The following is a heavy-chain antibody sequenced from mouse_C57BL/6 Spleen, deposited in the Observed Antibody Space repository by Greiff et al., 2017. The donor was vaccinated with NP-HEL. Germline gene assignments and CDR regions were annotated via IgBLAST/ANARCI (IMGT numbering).Heavy chain of an antibody. CDR3: GVYDYDGAMDY. D-gene: IGHD2-4*01. J-gene: IGHJ4*01. V-gene: IGHV1-31*01. CDR2: IYPYNGVS. CDR1: GYSFTGYY. Sequence: EVQLQQSGPELVQPGASVKISCKATGYSFTGYYMHWVKQSHGNILDWIGYIYPYNGVSSYNQKFKGKARLTVDKPSSTAYMEFRSLTSVDAAVYHCGVYDYDGAMDYWGQGTSVTVSS.